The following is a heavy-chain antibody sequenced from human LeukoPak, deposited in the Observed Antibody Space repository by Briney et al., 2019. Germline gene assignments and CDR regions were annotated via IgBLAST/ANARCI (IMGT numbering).Heavy chain of an antibody. CDR3: ACGSGSFDY. D-gene: IGHD1-26*01. J-gene: IGHJ4*02. CDR1: GFTFSSYW. V-gene: IGHV3-7*01. Sequence: PGGSLRLSCAASGFTFSSYWMSWVRHTPGKGLEWVANIKQDGSEKYYVDSVKGRFTISRDNAKNSLYLQMNTLRAEDTAVYYCACGSGSFDYWGQGTLVTVSS. CDR2: IKQDGSEK.